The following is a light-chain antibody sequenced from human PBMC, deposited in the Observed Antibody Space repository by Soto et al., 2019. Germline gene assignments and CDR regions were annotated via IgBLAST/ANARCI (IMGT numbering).Light chain of an antibody. V-gene: IGKV3-20*01. CDR1: QSVASNY. Sequence: EIVLTQSPGTQSLSPGERATLSCRASQSVASNYLAWYQQKPGQAPRLLIYGASSRATGIPDRFSGSGSGTDFTLTISRLEPEDFAVYYCQQYGSSPYTFGQGTKLEIK. CDR3: QQYGSSPYT. CDR2: GAS. J-gene: IGKJ2*01.